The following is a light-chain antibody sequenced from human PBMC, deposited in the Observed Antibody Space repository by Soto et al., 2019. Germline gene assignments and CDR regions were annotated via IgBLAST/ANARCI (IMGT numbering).Light chain of an antibody. CDR3: SSFTTSSSLVV. CDR2: EVS. V-gene: IGLV2-14*03. Sequence: QSALTQPASVSGSPGQSITISCTGTSSDIGGYNFVSWYQQHPGRAPKLIIYEVSNRPSGVSDRFSGSKSGNTASLTISGLQTEDEADYCSSFTTSSSLVVFGGGTKLTVL. CDR1: SSDIGGYNF. J-gene: IGLJ2*01.